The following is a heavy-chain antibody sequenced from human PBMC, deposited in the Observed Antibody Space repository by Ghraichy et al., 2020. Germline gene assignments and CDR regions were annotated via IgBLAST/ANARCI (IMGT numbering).Heavy chain of an antibody. J-gene: IGHJ4*02. V-gene: IGHV3-74*01. CDR2: INSDGSST. Sequence: GESLNISCAASGFTFSSYWMHWVRQAPGKGLVWVSRINSDGSSTSYADSVKGRFTIARDNAKNTLYLQMNSLRVEDTAVYYGVRGGSWGDYWGQGTLVTVSS. CDR3: VRGGSWGDY. D-gene: IGHD6-13*01. CDR1: GFTFSSYW.